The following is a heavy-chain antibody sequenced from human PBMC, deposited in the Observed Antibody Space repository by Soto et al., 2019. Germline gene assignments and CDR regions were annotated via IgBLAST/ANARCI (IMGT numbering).Heavy chain of an antibody. CDR1: GFTFSSYA. V-gene: IGHV3-30-3*01. CDR2: ISYDGINK. D-gene: IGHD3-3*01. Sequence: RGSLRLSCAASGFTFSSYAMHWVRQAPGKGLEWVAFISYDGINKYYADSVKGRFTISRDNSKNTLYLQMNSPRAEHTAVYYCARDRISDFWSGYYLNWFDPWGQGTLVTVSS. CDR3: ARDRISDFWSGYYLNWFDP. J-gene: IGHJ5*02.